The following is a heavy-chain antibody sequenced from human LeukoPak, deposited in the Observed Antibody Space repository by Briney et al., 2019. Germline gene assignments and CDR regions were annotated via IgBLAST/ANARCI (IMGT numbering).Heavy chain of an antibody. V-gene: IGHV3-13*01. CDR2: FHTAGDI. D-gene: IGHD2-2*01. J-gene: IGHJ6*02. Sequence: PGGSLRLSCAASGFTFSNYDMHWVRQATGKGLEWVSAFHTAGDILYSGSVKGRFATSRENAKNSFYLQMNNLRAGDTAVYYCARGSCSSRSCYKRVNGLDVWGQGTPVTVSS. CDR3: ARGSCSSRSCYKRVNGLDV. CDR1: GFTFSNYD.